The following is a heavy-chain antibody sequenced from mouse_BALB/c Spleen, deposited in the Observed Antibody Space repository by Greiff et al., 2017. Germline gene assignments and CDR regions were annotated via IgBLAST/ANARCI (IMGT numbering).Heavy chain of an antibody. D-gene: IGHD2-1*01. CDR2: IYPYNGGT. CDR3: ARLGYYGNYGY. J-gene: IGHJ3*01. CDR1: GYTFTDYN. V-gene: IGHV1S29*02. Sequence: EVQLQQSGPELVKPGASVKISCKASGYTFTDYNMHWVKQSHGKSLEWIGYIYPYNGGTGYNQKFKSKATLTVDNSSSTAYMELRSLTSEDSAVYYCARLGYYGNYGYWGQGTLVTVSA.